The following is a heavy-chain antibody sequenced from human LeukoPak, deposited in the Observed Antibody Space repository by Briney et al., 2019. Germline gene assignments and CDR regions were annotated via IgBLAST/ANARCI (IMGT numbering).Heavy chain of an antibody. CDR3: ARRGYYYGSGSYYPKALDY. J-gene: IGHJ4*02. CDR1: GGSISSSNW. D-gene: IGHD3-10*01. CDR2: IYHSGST. V-gene: IGHV4-4*02. Sequence: PSGTLSLTCAVSGGSISSSNWWSWVRQPPGKGLEWIGEIYHSGSTNYNPSLKSRVTISVDTSKNQFSLKLSSVTAADTAVYYCARRGYYYGSGSYYPKALDYWGQGTLVTVSS.